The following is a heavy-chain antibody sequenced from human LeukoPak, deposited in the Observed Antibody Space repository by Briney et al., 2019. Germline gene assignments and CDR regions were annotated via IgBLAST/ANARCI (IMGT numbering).Heavy chain of an antibody. CDR2: IKYDGNEE. D-gene: IGHD1-1*01. CDR1: GFTFSSYW. J-gene: IGHJ4*02. CDR3: KSGGAAPGSFDY. Sequence: GGSLRLSCAASGFTFSSYWMSWMRQAPGRGLEWVANIKYDGNEEYYVDSVKGRFTISRDNAKNSLYLQLNNLRVEDTAVYYCKSGGAAPGSFDYWGQGTLVTVSP. V-gene: IGHV3-7*01.